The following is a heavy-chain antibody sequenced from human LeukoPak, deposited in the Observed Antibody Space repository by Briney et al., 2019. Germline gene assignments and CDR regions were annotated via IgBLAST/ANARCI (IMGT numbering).Heavy chain of an antibody. V-gene: IGHV3-30*18. J-gene: IGHJ4*02. Sequence: PGGSLRLSCAASGFTFSNYGMHWVRQAPGKGLEWVAVVSYDGTNKYYADSVKGRFTISRDNSKNTLYLQMNSLRAEDTAVYYCANEAAAGTFAYFDYWGQGTLVTVSS. CDR2: VSYDGTNK. D-gene: IGHD6-13*01. CDR3: ANEAAAGTFAYFDY. CDR1: GFTFSNYG.